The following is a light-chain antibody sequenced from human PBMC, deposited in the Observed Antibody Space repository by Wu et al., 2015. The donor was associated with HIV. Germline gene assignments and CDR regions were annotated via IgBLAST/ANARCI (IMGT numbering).Light chain of an antibody. J-gene: IGKJ2*01. Sequence: DIQLTQSPSFLSASVGERVTITCRASQGISSSLAWYQHKPGKAPKLLMYAASTLQSGVSSRFSGSGSGTEFTLTIRSLQPEDVATYYCQHLDSNLYTFGLGDQVGDQT. V-gene: IGKV1-9*01. CDR1: QGISSS. CDR3: QHLDSNLYT. CDR2: AAS.